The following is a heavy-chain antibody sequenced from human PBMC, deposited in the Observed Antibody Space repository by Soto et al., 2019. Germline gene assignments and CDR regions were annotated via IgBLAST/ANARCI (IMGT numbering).Heavy chain of an antibody. CDR3: AKSGLNSPLDF. V-gene: IGHV3-23*01. CDR1: GFSFSSYA. J-gene: IGHJ4*02. CDR2: ISVSGGNT. D-gene: IGHD3-10*01. Sequence: EVQLLESGGGLVQSGGSLRLSCAASGFSFSSYAMTWVRQAPGKGLNWVSSISVSGGNTYNANSVKGRFTISRDNSKNTLYLQMNSLTADDTATYYCAKSGLNSPLDFWGQGTLVTVSS.